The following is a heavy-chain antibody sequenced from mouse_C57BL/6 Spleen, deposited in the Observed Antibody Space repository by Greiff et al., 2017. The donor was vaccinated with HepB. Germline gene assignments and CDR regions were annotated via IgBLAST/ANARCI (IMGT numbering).Heavy chain of an antibody. V-gene: IGHV3-6*01. CDR3: SRDLGYYFDY. CDR1: GYSITSGYY. J-gene: IGHJ2*01. Sequence: DVKLVESGPGLVKPSQSLSLTCSVTGYSITSGYYWNWIRQFPGNKLEWMGYISYDGSNNYNPSLKNRISITRDTSKNQFFLKLNSVTTEDTATYYCSRDLGYYFDYWGQGTTLTVSS. D-gene: IGHD3-1*01. CDR2: ISYDGSN.